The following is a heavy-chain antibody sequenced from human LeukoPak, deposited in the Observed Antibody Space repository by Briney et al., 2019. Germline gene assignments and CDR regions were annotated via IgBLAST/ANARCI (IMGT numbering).Heavy chain of an antibody. J-gene: IGHJ4*02. Sequence: SVKVSCKASGGTFSSYAISWVRQAPGQGLEWMGGIIPIFGTANYAQKFQGRVTITADESTSTAYMELSSLRSEDTAVYYCARADCSSTSCYPYYFDYWGQGTLVTVSS. CDR1: GGTFSSYA. D-gene: IGHD2-2*01. CDR2: IIPIFGTA. V-gene: IGHV1-69*13. CDR3: ARADCSSTSCYPYYFDY.